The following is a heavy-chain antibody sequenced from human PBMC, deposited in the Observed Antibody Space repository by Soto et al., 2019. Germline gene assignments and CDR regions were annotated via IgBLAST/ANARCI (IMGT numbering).Heavy chain of an antibody. CDR1: GGSISSYY. CDR2: IYYSGST. V-gene: IGHV4-59*08. CDR3: ARHGYCSSTSCFPAGFDY. J-gene: IGHJ4*02. D-gene: IGHD2-2*03. Sequence: SETLSLTCTVSGGSISSYYWSWIRQPPGKGLEWIGYIYYSGSTNYNPSLKSRVTISVDTSKNQFSLKLSSVTAADTAVYYCARHGYCSSTSCFPAGFDYWGQGTLVTVSS.